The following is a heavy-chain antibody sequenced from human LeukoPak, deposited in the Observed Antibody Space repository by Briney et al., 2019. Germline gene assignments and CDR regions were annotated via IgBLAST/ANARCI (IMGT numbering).Heavy chain of an antibody. CDR1: GGSISSYY. J-gene: IGHJ4*02. V-gene: IGHV4-59*08. CDR2: IYYSGST. D-gene: IGHD1-14*01. Sequence: SETLSLTCTVSGGSISSYYWSWIRQPPGKGLEWIGYIYYSGSTNYNPSLKSRVTISVDTSKNQFSLKLSSVTAADTAVYYCARHRGGTGLGYWGQGTLVTVSS. CDR3: ARHRGGTGLGY.